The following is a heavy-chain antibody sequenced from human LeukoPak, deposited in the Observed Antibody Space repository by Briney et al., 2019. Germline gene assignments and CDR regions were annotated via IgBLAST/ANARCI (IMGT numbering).Heavy chain of an antibody. CDR3: AKVLWFGGKYFDY. CDR2: VSGSGGST. V-gene: IGHV3-23*01. J-gene: IGHJ4*02. D-gene: IGHD3-10*01. CDR1: GFGFSSYV. Sequence: GGSLRLSCAASGFGFSSYVMSWVRQAPGKGLEWVSAVSGSGGSTYYADSVKGRFTISRDISKNTLYLQMNSLRAEDTAVYYCAKVLWFGGKYFDYWGQGTLVTVSS.